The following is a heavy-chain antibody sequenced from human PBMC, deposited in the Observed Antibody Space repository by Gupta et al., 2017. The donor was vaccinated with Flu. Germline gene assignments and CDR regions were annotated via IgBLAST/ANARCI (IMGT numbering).Heavy chain of an antibody. CDR2: IYHSGTT. Sequence: QVQLQESGPGLVKPSETLSLTCAVSGYSISSGYYWGWIRQPPGKGLEWIGSIYHSGTTYYNPSLKSRVTISVDTSKNQFSLKLSSVTAADTAVYYGASWGGDIVATRYYFDYWGQGTLVTVSS. CDR3: ASWGGDIVATRYYFDY. V-gene: IGHV4-38-2*01. CDR1: GYSISSGYY. J-gene: IGHJ4*02. D-gene: IGHD5-12*01.